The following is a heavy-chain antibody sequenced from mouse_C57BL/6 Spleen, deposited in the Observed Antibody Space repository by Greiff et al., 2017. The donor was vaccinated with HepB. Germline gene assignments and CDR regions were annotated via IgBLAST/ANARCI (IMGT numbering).Heavy chain of an antibody. J-gene: IGHJ4*01. Sequence: QVQLQQPGAELVKPGASVKLSCKASGYTFTSYWMHWVKQRPGQGLEWIGMIHPNSGSTNYNEKFKSKATLTVDKSSSTAYMQLSSLTSEDSAVYYCARDYDYDGYAMDYWGQGTSVTGSS. CDR1: GYTFTSYW. CDR2: IHPNSGST. CDR3: ARDYDYDGYAMDY. V-gene: IGHV1-64*01. D-gene: IGHD2-4*01.